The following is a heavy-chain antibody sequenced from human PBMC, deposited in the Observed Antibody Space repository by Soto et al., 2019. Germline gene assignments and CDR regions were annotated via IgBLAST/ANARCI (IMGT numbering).Heavy chain of an antibody. Sequence: LSLTCAVYGGSFSGYYWSWIRQPPGKGLEWIGEINHSGSTNYDPSLKSRVTISVDTSKNQFSLKLSSVTAADTAVYYCAREVWGKWLRLLDYWGQGTLVTVSS. CDR2: INHSGST. CDR3: AREVWGKWLRLLDY. D-gene: IGHD5-12*01. CDR1: GGSFSGYY. V-gene: IGHV4-34*01. J-gene: IGHJ4*02.